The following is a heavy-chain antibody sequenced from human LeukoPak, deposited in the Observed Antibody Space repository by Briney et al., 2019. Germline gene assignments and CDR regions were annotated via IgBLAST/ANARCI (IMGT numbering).Heavy chain of an antibody. CDR2: INHSGST. Sequence: KPSETLSLTCAVYGGSFSGYYWSWIRQPPGKGLEWIGEINHSGSTNYNPSLKSRVTISVDTSKNQFSLKLSSATAADTAVYYCARDKQLVRGFYYYYYYMDVWGKGTTVTVSS. V-gene: IGHV4-34*01. D-gene: IGHD6-6*01. J-gene: IGHJ6*03. CDR1: GGSFSGYY. CDR3: ARDKQLVRGFYYYYYYMDV.